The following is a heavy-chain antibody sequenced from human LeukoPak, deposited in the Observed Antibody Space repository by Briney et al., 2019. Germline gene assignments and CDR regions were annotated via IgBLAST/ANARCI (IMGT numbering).Heavy chain of an antibody. CDR2: IKGDGRSI. Sequence: GGSLRPSCEASGFSFSDHWMEWVRQAPGKGLVWVSGIKGDGRSIKNADSVKGRFTISRDNGKSTLHLQMNSLRAEDTAVYYCVRGLAWSWDVWGQGTTVIVSS. CDR3: VRGLAWSWDV. CDR1: GFSFSDHW. D-gene: IGHD3-3*01. V-gene: IGHV3-74*03. J-gene: IGHJ6*02.